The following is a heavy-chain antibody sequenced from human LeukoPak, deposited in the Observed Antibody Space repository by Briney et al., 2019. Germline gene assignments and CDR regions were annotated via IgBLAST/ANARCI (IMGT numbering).Heavy chain of an antibody. CDR3: TKVRPPPGSGWYGGDDY. CDR1: GFTFNAYV. CDR2: LKSGGGT. V-gene: IGHV3-23*01. Sequence: GGSVRLSCAASGFTFNAYVMTWVRQTPGKGLQWVSSLKSGGGTDYADSVKGRFTISRDNSKNTLYLQMNSLRAEDTSIYYCTKVRPPPGSGWYGGDDYWGQGTLVTVSS. J-gene: IGHJ4*02. D-gene: IGHD6-19*01.